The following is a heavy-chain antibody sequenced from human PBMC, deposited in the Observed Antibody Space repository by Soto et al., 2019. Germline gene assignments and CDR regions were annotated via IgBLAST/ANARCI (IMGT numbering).Heavy chain of an antibody. CDR3: AKGIQGVVVPAAIPGWFDP. J-gene: IGHJ5*02. Sequence: PGGFLRLSCAASGFTFSNYTMSWVRQAPGKGLEWVSAINEDGSSTYYADSVKGRFTISRDNSKNTLYLQMNSLRAEDTAVYYCAKGIQGVVVPAAIPGWFDPWGQGTLVTVSS. V-gene: IGHV3-23*01. CDR1: GFTFSNYT. D-gene: IGHD2-2*01. CDR2: INEDGSST.